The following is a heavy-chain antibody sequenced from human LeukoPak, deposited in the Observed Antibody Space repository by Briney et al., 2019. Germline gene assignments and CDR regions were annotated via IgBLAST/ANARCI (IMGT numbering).Heavy chain of an antibody. CDR1: GFPLSSYG. J-gene: IGHJ4*02. Sequence: KAGGSLRLSCAASGFPLSSYGMDWVRQAPGKGLEWVSSSNSRSTYLYYADSVKGRFTISRDNAKNSLYLQMDSLRAEDTAVYFCARESDCSRTGCAAYDFDLWGQGTLVTVSS. CDR3: ARESDCSRTGCAAYDFDL. CDR2: SNSRSTYL. D-gene: IGHD2-2*01. V-gene: IGHV3-21*01.